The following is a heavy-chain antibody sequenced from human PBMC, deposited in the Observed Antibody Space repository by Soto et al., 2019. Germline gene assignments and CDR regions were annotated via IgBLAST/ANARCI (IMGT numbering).Heavy chain of an antibody. CDR1: GGTFSSYT. CDR3: ARGGGGNWFDP. D-gene: IGHD1-26*01. V-gene: IGHV1-69*02. Sequence: QVQLVQSGAEVKKPGSSVKVSCKASGGTFSSYTISWVRQAPGQGLEWMGRIIPILGIANYAQKFQGRVTITADKSTSTAYMELSSLRSGDTAVYYCARGGGGNWFDPWGQGTLVTVSS. J-gene: IGHJ5*02. CDR2: IIPILGIA.